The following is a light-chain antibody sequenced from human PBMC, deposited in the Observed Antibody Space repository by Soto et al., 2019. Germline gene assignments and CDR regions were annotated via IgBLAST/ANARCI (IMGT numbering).Light chain of an antibody. J-gene: IGKJ3*01. CDR1: QSINIY. V-gene: IGKV1-39*01. Sequence: DIQMTQSPSSLSASVGDRVTITCRASQSINIYLNWYQQKPGEAPKLLVYGASSLQSGVPSRFSGVGSGTDFTLTISGLQPEDFGSYYCQQSYSTQFTFGHGTKVDFK. CDR2: GAS. CDR3: QQSYSTQFT.